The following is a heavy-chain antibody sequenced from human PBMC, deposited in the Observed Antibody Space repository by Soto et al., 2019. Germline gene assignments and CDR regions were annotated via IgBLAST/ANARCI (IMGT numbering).Heavy chain of an antibody. V-gene: IGHV4-59*08. Sequence: SETLSLTCTVSGGSISSYYWSWIRQPPGKGLEWTGYIYYSGSTNYNPSLKSRVTISVNTSENQFSLKLSSVTAADTAVYYCARHIALSGSFPFDYWGQGTLVTVSS. CDR2: IYYSGST. D-gene: IGHD3-3*01. CDR1: GGSISSYY. CDR3: ARHIALSGSFPFDY. J-gene: IGHJ4*02.